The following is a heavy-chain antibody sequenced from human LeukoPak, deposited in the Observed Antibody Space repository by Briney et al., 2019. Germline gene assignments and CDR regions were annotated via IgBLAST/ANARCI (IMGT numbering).Heavy chain of an antibody. V-gene: IGHV4-30-4*01. D-gene: IGHD3-3*01. CDR3: AREFVAYYDFWSGYYTGYFDY. CDR1: GGSISSGDYY. CDR2: IYYSGST. Sequence: SQTLSLTCTVSGGSISSGDYYWSWIRQPPGKGLEWIGYIYYSGSTYYNPSLKSRVTISVDTSKTQFSLKLSSVTAADTAVYYCAREFVAYYDFWSGYYTGYFDYWGQGTLVTVSS. J-gene: IGHJ4*02.